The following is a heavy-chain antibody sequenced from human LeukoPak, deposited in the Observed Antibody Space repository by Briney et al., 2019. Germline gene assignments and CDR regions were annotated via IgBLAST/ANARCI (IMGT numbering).Heavy chain of an antibody. CDR1: GFTFSSYE. V-gene: IGHV3-48*03. CDR2: ISSSGSSI. J-gene: IGHJ4*02. Sequence: GGSLRLSCAASGFTFSSYEMNWVRQAPGKGLEWVSYISSSGSSISYADSVKGRFTISRDNAKNSLYLQMNSLTAEDTAVYCCARDRSSTWSLDYWGQGTLVTVSS. D-gene: IGHD6-13*01. CDR3: ARDRSSTWSLDY.